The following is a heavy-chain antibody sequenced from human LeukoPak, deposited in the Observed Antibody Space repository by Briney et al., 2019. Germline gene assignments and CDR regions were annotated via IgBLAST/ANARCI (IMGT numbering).Heavy chain of an antibody. CDR1: GGTFSSYA. Sequence: GASVKVSCKASGGTFSSYAISWVRQAPGQGPEWMGRINPNNGGTDYSQKFQGRVTMTRDTSISTAYMELTRLTSDDTAVYYCVRDRGGYCSRANCRVGWWDPWGQGTLVTVSS. J-gene: IGHJ5*01. CDR3: VRDRGGYCSRANCRVGWWDP. D-gene: IGHD2-2*01. V-gene: IGHV1-2*06. CDR2: INPNNGGT.